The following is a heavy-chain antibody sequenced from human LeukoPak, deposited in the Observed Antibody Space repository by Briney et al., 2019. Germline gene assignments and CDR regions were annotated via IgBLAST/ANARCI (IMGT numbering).Heavy chain of an antibody. J-gene: IGHJ6*02. V-gene: IGHV4-59*01. Sequence: SETLSLTCTVSGGSISSYYWSWIRQPPGKGLEWIGYIYYSRSTYYNASLKSRVTISVDKSKNQFSLQLSSLTAADTAVYYCAVSGPRYCSCGSCYSTGDYYGMDVWGQGTTVTVSS. CDR2: IYYSRST. D-gene: IGHD2-15*01. CDR1: GGSISSYY. CDR3: AVSGPRYCSCGSCYSTGDYYGMDV.